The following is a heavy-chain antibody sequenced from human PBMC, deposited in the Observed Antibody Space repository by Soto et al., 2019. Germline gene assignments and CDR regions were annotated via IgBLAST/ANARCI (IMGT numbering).Heavy chain of an antibody. D-gene: IGHD4-17*01. CDR2: ISYDGSNK. V-gene: IGHV3-30-3*01. Sequence: QVQLVESGGGVVQPGRSLRLSCAASGFTFSSYAMHWVRQAPGKGLEWVAVISYDGSNKYYADSVKGRFTISRDNSKNTLYLQMNSLRAEDTAVYYCATTVVTPPAFDIWGQGTMLTVSS. J-gene: IGHJ3*02. CDR3: ATTVVTPPAFDI. CDR1: GFTFSSYA.